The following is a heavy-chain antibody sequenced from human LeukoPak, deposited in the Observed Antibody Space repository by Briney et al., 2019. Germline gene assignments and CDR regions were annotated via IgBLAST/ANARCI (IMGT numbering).Heavy chain of an antibody. CDR3: ARLGSCSGGSCYSGHFDC. CDR1: GYSFTSYW. D-gene: IGHD2-15*01. Sequence: GESLQISCKGSGYSFTSYWIGWVRQMPGKGLEWMGIIYPGDSDTRYSPSFQGQVTISADKSISTAYLQWSSLKASDTAMYYCARLGSCSGGSCYSGHFDCWGQGTLVTVSS. V-gene: IGHV5-51*01. J-gene: IGHJ4*02. CDR2: IYPGDSDT.